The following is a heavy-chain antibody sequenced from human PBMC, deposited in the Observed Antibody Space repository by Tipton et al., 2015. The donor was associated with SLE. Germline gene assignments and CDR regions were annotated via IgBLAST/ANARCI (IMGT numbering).Heavy chain of an antibody. Sequence: TLSLTCTVSGGSISSSNNYWDWIRQPPGKGLEWIGTIYYSGRTDYNPSLKSRVTMSVDTSMNQFSLKLNSVTAADTAVYYCARMRGGYNAHHWGQGILVTVSS. CDR3: ARMRGGYNAHH. D-gene: IGHD5-24*01. CDR2: IYYSGRT. V-gene: IGHV4-39*07. CDR1: GGSISSSNNY. J-gene: IGHJ5*02.